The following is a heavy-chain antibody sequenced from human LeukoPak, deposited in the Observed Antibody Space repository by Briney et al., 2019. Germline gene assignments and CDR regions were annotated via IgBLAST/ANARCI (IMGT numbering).Heavy chain of an antibody. CDR3: ATDNPYSSSWYVWGGYYYGMDV. J-gene: IGHJ6*02. CDR2: FDPEDGET. CDR1: GYTLTELS. V-gene: IGHV1-24*01. D-gene: IGHD6-13*01. Sequence: GASAKVSCKVSGYTLTELSMHWVRQAPGKGLEWMGGFDPEDGETIYAQKFQGRVTMTEDTSTDTAYMELSSLRSEDTAVYYCATDNPYSSSWYVWGGYYYGMDVWGQGTTVTVSS.